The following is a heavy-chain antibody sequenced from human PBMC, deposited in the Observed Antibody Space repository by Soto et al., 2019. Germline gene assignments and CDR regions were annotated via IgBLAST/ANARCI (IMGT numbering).Heavy chain of an antibody. CDR1: GFSLSTSGVG. D-gene: IGHD3-16*01. CDR2: IYWNDDK. J-gene: IGHJ6*02. Sequence: QITLKESGPTLMKPTQTLTLTCTFSGFSLSTSGVGVGWIRQPPGKALEWLALIYWNDDKRYSPSLKSRLTITKDTSKNQVVLTMTNMDPVDTATYYCAHSPVRDYPYYYYYGMDVWGQGTTVTVSS. CDR3: AHSPVRDYPYYYYYGMDV. V-gene: IGHV2-5*01.